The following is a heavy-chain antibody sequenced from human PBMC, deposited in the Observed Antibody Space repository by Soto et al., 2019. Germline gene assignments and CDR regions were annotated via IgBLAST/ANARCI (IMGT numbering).Heavy chain of an antibody. V-gene: IGHV3-7*03. D-gene: IGHD3-3*01. CDR3: ASLGITIFVMDV. CDR1: GFTFSSYW. Sequence: GGPLRLSCAASGFTFSSYWMSWVRQAPGKGLEWVANIKQDGSEKYYVDSVKGRFTISRDNAKNSLYLQMNSLRAEDTAVYYCASLGITIFVMDVWGQGTTVTVSS. J-gene: IGHJ6*02. CDR2: IKQDGSEK.